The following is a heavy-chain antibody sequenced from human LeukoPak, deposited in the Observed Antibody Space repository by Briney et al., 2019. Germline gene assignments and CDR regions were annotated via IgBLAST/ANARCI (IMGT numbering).Heavy chain of an antibody. Sequence: GGSLRLSCAASGFTFSNAWMSWFRQSPGKGLEWVGRIKSKTDGGTTDYAAPVKGRFTISRDDSKNTLYLQMNSLKTEDTAVYYCTTDITSIVATIFLDYWGQGTLVTVSS. J-gene: IGHJ4*02. V-gene: IGHV3-15*01. CDR1: GFTFSNAW. D-gene: IGHD5-12*01. CDR2: IKSKTDGGTT. CDR3: TTDITSIVATIFLDY.